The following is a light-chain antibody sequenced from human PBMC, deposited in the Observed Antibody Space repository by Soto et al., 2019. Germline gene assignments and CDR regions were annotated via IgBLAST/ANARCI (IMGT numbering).Light chain of an antibody. Sequence: EIVMPQSPATLPVSPGASATLSCRASQSVSSNLAWYQQKPGQAPRFLIYGASTRATGIPARFSGSGSGTEFTLTISSLQSEDFAVYYCQQYDNWPLTFGGGTKVDIK. CDR1: QSVSSN. J-gene: IGKJ4*01. CDR3: QQYDNWPLT. V-gene: IGKV3-15*01. CDR2: GAS.